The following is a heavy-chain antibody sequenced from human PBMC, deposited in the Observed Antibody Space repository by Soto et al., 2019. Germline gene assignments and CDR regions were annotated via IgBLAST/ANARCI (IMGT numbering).Heavy chain of an antibody. D-gene: IGHD5-18*01. CDR1: GGSFSGYY. Sequence: QVQLQQWGAGLLKPSETLSLTCAVYGGSFSGYYWSWIRQPPGKGLEWIGEINHSGSTNYNPSLKSRVTISVDTSKNQFSLKLSSVTVADTAVYYCAGRYSYGEYYFDYWGQGTLVTVSS. CDR2: INHSGST. CDR3: AGRYSYGEYYFDY. V-gene: IGHV4-34*01. J-gene: IGHJ4*02.